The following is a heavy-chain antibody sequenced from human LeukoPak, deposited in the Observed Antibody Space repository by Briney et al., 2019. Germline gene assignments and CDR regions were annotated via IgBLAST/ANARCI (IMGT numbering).Heavy chain of an antibody. V-gene: IGHV4-59*08. Sequence: SETLSLTCTVSGGSISGYYWSWIRQPPGKGLEWIGYIFSSGSTYYNPSLKSRVTISEDTSVNQFSLKLSSVTAADTAVYYCARHYYDRSNSYSFDYWGQGTLVTVSS. J-gene: IGHJ4*02. CDR2: IFSSGST. CDR1: GGSISGYY. D-gene: IGHD3-22*01. CDR3: ARHYYDRSNSYSFDY.